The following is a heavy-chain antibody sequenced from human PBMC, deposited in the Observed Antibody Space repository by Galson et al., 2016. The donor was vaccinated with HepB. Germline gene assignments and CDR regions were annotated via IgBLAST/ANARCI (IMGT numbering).Heavy chain of an antibody. CDR3: ARGSSIAESFDY. V-gene: IGHV1-46*01. D-gene: IGHD6-6*01. CDR1: GYTFTNFF. Sequence: SVKVSCKAPGYTFTNFFMLWVRQAPGQGLEWMGIINPSGGSTGYAQKFQGRVTMTSDTSTSTVYMEMSSLRSEDTAVYYCARGSSIAESFDYWGQGTLVTVSS. CDR2: INPSGGST. J-gene: IGHJ4*02.